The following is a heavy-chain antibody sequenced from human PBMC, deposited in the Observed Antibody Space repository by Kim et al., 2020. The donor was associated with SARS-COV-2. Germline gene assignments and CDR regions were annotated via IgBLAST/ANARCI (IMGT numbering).Heavy chain of an antibody. CDR2: ITTDGIGT. Sequence: GGSLRLSCAASGFTFSGSWMHWVRQAPGKGLVWVSRITTDGIGTDYADSVTGRFTISRDNAKNTVYLQMNSLRAEDTAVYYCARDSNWNNYDSWGQGTLV. CDR1: GFTFSGSW. CDR3: ARDSNWNNYDS. V-gene: IGHV3-74*01. J-gene: IGHJ4*02. D-gene: IGHD1-20*01.